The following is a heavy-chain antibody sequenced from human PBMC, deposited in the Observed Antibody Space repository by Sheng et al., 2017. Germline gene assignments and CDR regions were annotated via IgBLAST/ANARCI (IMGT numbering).Heavy chain of an antibody. CDR1: GGTFGSYI. CDR2: IILMFGSP. Sequence: QVQLVQSGAEVKKPGSSVKVSCKASGGTFGSYIINWVRQGPGQGLEWMGGIILMFGSPNYAQRFQGRVTITADKSTSTVYMELSSLRSEDSAVYYCARDGDGFDVWGPGTIAHRLF. V-gene: IGHV1-69*13. J-gene: IGHJ3*01. CDR3: ARDGDGFDV.